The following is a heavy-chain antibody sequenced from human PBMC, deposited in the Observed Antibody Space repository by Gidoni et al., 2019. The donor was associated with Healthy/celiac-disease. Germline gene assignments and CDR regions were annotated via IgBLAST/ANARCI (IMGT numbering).Heavy chain of an antibody. V-gene: IGHV3-33*01. Sequence: QVQLVESGGGVVQPGRSLRLSCAASGFTFSSYGMHWVRQAPGKGLEWVAVIGYDGSNKYYADSVKGRFTISRDNSKNTLYLQMNSLRAEDTAVYYCAREGIVVVTGFDYWGQGTLVTVSS. CDR3: AREGIVVVTGFDY. CDR2: IGYDGSNK. D-gene: IGHD2-21*02. CDR1: GFTFSSYG. J-gene: IGHJ4*02.